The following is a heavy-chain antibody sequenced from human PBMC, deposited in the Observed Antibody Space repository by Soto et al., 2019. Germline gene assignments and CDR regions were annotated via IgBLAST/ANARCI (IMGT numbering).Heavy chain of an antibody. CDR2: ISAYNGNT. CDR1: GYTFTSCG. V-gene: IGHV1-18*04. CDR3: ASGGYSYGYRPGYYFDY. J-gene: IGHJ4*02. Sequence: AAGRVCCKACGYTFTSCGISWVRQAPGQGLEWMGWISAYNGNTNYAQKLQGRVTMTTDTSTSTAYMELRSLRSDDTAVYYCASGGYSYGYRPGYYFDYWGQGTLVTVSS. D-gene: IGHD5-18*01.